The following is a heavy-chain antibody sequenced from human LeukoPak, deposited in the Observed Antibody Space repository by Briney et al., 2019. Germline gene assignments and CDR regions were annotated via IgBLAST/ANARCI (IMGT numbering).Heavy chain of an antibody. Sequence: ASVKVSFMASGYTFTSYGISWVRQAPGQGREWVGWNSAYNGNTNYAQKLQGRVTMTTDTSTSTAYMELRSLRSVDTAVYYCARVGGVSISSQNWFDPWGQGTLVTVSS. CDR2: NSAYNGNT. J-gene: IGHJ5*02. V-gene: IGHV1-18*01. CDR3: ARVGGVSISSQNWFDP. CDR1: GYTFTSYG. D-gene: IGHD3-10*01.